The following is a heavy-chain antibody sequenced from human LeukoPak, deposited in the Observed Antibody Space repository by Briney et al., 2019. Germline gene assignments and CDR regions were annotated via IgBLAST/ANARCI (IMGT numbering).Heavy chain of an antibody. CDR3: AKDHPHAAAGVDY. CDR1: GFTFSSYG. Sequence: PGRSLRLSCAASGFTFSSYGMHGVRQAPGKGLEWVAVISYDGSNKYYADSVKGRFTISRDNSKNTLYLQMNSLRAEDTAVYYCAKDHPHAAAGVDYWGQGTLVTVSS. V-gene: IGHV3-30*18. D-gene: IGHD6-13*01. J-gene: IGHJ4*02. CDR2: ISYDGSNK.